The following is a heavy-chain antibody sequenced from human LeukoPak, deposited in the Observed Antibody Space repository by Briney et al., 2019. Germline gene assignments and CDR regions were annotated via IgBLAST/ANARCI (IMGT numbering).Heavy chain of an antibody. CDR1: GFTFSDYY. V-gene: IGHV3-11*04. Sequence: EGSLRLSCAASGFTFSDYYMSWIRQAPGKGLEWVSYISSSGSTIYYADSVKGRFTISRDNAKNSLYLQMNSLRAEDTAVYYCARGNGDTAMVTEFDYWGQGTLVTVSS. CDR3: ARGNGDTAMVTEFDY. D-gene: IGHD5-18*01. J-gene: IGHJ4*02. CDR2: ISSSGSTI.